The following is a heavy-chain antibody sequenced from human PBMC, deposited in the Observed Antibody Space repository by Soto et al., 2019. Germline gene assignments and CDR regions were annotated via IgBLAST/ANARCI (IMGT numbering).Heavy chain of an antibody. CDR3: AKGASYCSGGSCSDY. Sequence: PGGSLRLSCAASGFTFNTNAMAWVRQAPGKGLEWVSGISGSGVYTYYADSVKGRFTISRDISKNTLYLQMTSLRVEDTAIYYCAKGASYCSGGSCSDYWGQGTLVTVSS. D-gene: IGHD2-15*01. CDR2: ISGSGVYT. CDR1: GFTFNTNA. V-gene: IGHV3-23*01. J-gene: IGHJ4*02.